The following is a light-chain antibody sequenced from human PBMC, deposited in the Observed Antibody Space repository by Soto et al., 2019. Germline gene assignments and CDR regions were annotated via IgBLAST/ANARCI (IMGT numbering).Light chain of an antibody. CDR3: CSYTGTSTPWV. Sequence: QSALTQPASVSGSPGQSITISCTGTSSDVGSYNLVSWYLQHPGKAPKLMIYEATKRPSGVSNRFSGSKSGNTASLTISGLQAEDEADYYCCSYTGTSTPWVFGGGTKLTVL. CDR1: SSDVGSYNL. V-gene: IGLV2-23*01. CDR2: EAT. J-gene: IGLJ3*02.